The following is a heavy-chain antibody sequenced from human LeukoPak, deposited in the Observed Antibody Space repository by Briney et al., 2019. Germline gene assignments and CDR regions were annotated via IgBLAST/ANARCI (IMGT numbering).Heavy chain of an antibody. V-gene: IGHV3-11*05. J-gene: IGHJ4*02. D-gene: IGHD3-22*01. CDR3: ARDLRDYYDSSGYSLPFAY. CDR2: ISSSTGYT. Sequence: KPGGSLRLSCAASGFTFSDYYMSWIRQAPGKRVEWLSYISSSTGYTNYADSVRGRFTISRDNAKNSLYLQMNSLRAEDAAVYYCARDLRDYYDSSGYSLPFAYWGQGTLVTVSS. CDR1: GFTFSDYY.